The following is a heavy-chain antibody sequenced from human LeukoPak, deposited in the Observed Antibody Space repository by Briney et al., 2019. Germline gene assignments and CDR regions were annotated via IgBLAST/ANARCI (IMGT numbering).Heavy chain of an antibody. D-gene: IGHD3-10*01. CDR3: AKDRGGYFDY. J-gene: IGHJ4*02. CDR2: IRYDGSNK. CDR1: GFTFSSYG. Sequence: PGGSLRLSCGVYGFTFSSYGMHWVRQAPGKGLEWVAFIRYDGSNKYYADSVKGRFTISRDNSKNTLYLQMNSLRAEDTAVYYCAKDRGGYFDYWGQGTLVTVSS. V-gene: IGHV3-30*02.